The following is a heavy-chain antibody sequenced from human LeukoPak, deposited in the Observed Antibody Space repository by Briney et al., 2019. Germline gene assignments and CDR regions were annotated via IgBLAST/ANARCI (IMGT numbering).Heavy chain of an antibody. CDR3: ARDYGSGSYLSEFDY. J-gene: IGHJ4*02. CDR1: GYTFTGYY. Sequence: GASVKVSCKASGYTFTGYYMNWVRQAPGQGLEWMGWINPNSGATNYAQKFQGRVTMTRDTSISTTYMELSRLRSDDTAVYYCARDYGSGSYLSEFDYWGQGTLVTVSS. CDR2: INPNSGAT. V-gene: IGHV1-2*02. D-gene: IGHD3-10*01.